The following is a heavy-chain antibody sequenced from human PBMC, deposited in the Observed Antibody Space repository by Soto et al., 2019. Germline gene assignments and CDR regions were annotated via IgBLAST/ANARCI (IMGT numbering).Heavy chain of an antibody. CDR2: IYWDEDK. CDR1: GFSLSTSGVG. Sequence: QITLKASGPTLVKPTQTLTVTCTFSGFSLSTSGVGVGWIRQPPGRSLEWLGLIYWDEDKRYSPYLKSRLSITTDTSKIPVVLTMTSMDPVDTATYCCVHTTRGVMRFDTWGQGTLVTVSS. D-gene: IGHD3-10*01. J-gene: IGHJ4*02. V-gene: IGHV2-5*02. CDR3: VHTTRGVMRFDT.